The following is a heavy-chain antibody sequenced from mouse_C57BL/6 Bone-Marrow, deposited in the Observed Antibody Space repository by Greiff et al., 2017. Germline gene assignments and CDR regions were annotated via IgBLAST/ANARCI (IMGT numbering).Heavy chain of an antibody. CDR2: ISDGGSYT. V-gene: IGHV5-4*01. J-gene: IGHJ2*01. Sequence: EVQLQESGGGLVKPGGSLKLSCAASGFTFSSYAMSWVRQTPEKRLEWVATISDGGSYTYYPDNVKGRFTVSRDNAKNNLYLQMSHPKSEDTAMYYCARDRGSSFFDYWGQGTTLTVSS. D-gene: IGHD1-1*01. CDR1: GFTFSSYA. CDR3: ARDRGSSFFDY.